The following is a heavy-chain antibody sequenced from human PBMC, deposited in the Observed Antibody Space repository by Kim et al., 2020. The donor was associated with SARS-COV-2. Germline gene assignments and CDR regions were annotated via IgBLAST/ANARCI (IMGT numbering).Heavy chain of an antibody. D-gene: IGHD2-15*01. CDR3: AGDLRGSGHYAF. Sequence: SETLSLTCSVSDASITSHYWSWIRQSPGKRLEWIAYIHYSGRPNYNPSLESRVTISVDTSKNQVSLKLRSVTAADTAVYYCAGDLRGSGHYAFWGQGTMV. V-gene: IGHV4-59*11. J-gene: IGHJ4*02. CDR1: DASITSHY. CDR2: IHYSGRP.